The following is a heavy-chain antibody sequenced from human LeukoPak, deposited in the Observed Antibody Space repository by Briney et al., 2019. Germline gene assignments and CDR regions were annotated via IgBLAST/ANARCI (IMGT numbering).Heavy chain of an antibody. V-gene: IGHV3-23*01. CDR2: MSGDATST. CDR3: AKRTSGSSWYSSDS. D-gene: IGHD6-13*01. CDR1: GFTFSSFA. J-gene: IGHJ4*02. Sequence: PGGSLRLSCAASGFTFSSFAMNWVREAPGKGLVWVSTMSGDATSTYYAVSVKGRFTISRDNSKNTLYLQMNSLRADDTAVYYCAKRTSGSSWYSSDSWGQGTLVTVSS.